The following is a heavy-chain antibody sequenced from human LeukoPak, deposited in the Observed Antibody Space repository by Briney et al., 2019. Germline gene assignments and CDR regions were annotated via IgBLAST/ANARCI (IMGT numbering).Heavy chain of an antibody. CDR1: GGTFSSYA. Sequence: ASVKVSCKASGGTFSSYAISWVRQAPGQGLEWMGIINPSGGSTSYAQKFQGRVTMTRDMSTSTVYMELSSLRSEDTAVYYCARGPRDGYNSYYYYYMDVWGKGTTVTVSS. J-gene: IGHJ6*03. V-gene: IGHV1-46*01. D-gene: IGHD5-24*01. CDR2: INPSGGST. CDR3: ARGPRDGYNSYYYYYMDV.